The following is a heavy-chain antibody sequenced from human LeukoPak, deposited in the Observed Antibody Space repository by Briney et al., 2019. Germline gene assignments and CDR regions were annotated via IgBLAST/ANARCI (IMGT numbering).Heavy chain of an antibody. CDR2: ISGSGDSI. D-gene: IGHD6-19*01. Sequence: PGGSLRLSCAASGFTVSSNYMSWVRQAPGKGLEWVSDISGSGDSIYYADSVKGRFTISRDNSKNTLYLQMNSLRAEDTAVYYCAKATSVSWSSGWYFDYWGQGTLVTVSS. CDR1: GFTVSSNY. J-gene: IGHJ4*02. CDR3: AKATSVSWSSGWYFDY. V-gene: IGHV3-23*01.